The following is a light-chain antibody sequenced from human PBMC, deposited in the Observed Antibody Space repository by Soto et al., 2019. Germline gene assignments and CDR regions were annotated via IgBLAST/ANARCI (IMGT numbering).Light chain of an antibody. J-gene: IGKJ5*01. Sequence: VMTQSPLSLPVTLGQPASISCRSNQSLVHSDGIAYFSWFQQRPGRSPRRLIYKVSNRDSGIPARFSGSGSGTDFALKISRVEAEDVGVYYCMQGTHWPITFGQGTRLDIK. V-gene: IGKV2-30*02. CDR3: MQGTHWPIT. CDR1: QSLVHSDGIAY. CDR2: KVS.